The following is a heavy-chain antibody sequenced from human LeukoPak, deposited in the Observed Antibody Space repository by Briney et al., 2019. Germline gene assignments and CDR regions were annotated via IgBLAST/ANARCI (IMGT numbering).Heavy chain of an antibody. V-gene: IGHV4-61*02. J-gene: IGHJ4*02. D-gene: IGHD3-9*01. CDR3: ARDFSDILTGYGPGVGEQDNDY. CDR2: IYTSGST. Sequence: PSETLSLTCTVSGGSISSGSYYWSWIRQPAGKGLEWIGRIYTSGSTNYNPSLKSRVTISVDTSKNQFSLKLSSVTAADTAVHYCARDFSDILTGYGPGVGEQDNDYWGQGTLVTVSS. CDR1: GGSISSGSYY.